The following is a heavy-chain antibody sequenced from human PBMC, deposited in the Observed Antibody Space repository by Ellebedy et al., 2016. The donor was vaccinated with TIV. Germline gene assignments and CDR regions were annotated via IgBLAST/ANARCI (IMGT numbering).Heavy chain of an antibody. CDR1: GFTVSSNY. V-gene: IGHV4-34*01. CDR2: INHSGST. CDR3: ARGKRVYSSGWYGPGSLFDY. Sequence: ESLKISCAASGFTVSSNYMSWVRQAPGKGLEWIGEINHSGSTNYNPSLKSRVTVSVDTSKNQFSLKLSSVTAADTAVYYCARGKRVYSSGWYGPGSLFDYWGQGTLVTVSS. J-gene: IGHJ4*02. D-gene: IGHD6-19*01.